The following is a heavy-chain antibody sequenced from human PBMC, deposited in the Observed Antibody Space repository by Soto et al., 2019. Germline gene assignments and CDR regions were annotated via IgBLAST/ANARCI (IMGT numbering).Heavy chain of an antibody. CDR1: GGTFSSYA. CDR3: ARASTLTVHCGSVSCPRMDV. J-gene: IGHJ6*02. CDR2: ILPIFGTA. V-gene: IGHV1-69*06. D-gene: IGHD2-2*01. Sequence: QVQLVQSGAEVKKPGSPVKVSCKASGGTFSSYAISWVRQAPGQGLEWMGGILPIFGTANYARKFQGRVPITADRTTSTAYMELSSLRSEDTAVYYCARASTLTVHCGSVSCPRMDVCGQGTTVTVSS.